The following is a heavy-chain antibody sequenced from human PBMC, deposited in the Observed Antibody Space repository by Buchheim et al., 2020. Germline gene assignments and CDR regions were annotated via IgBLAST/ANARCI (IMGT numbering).Heavy chain of an antibody. V-gene: IGHV3-33*01. CDR1: GFTFSDYG. CDR3: ARWYHYDLGVCPDY. J-gene: IGHJ4*02. CDR2: IWNDGSNK. D-gene: IGHD3-3*01. Sequence: QVQLVESGGGVVQPGKSLRLSCAASGFTFSDYGMHWVRQAPGKGLEGVAVIWNDGSNKYYADSVKGRFTISRDISKNTVYLQMNSLRAEDTAVYYCARWYHYDLGVCPDYWGQGTL.